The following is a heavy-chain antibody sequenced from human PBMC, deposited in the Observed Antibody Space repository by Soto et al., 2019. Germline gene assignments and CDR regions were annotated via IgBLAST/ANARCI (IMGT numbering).Heavy chain of an antibody. CDR1: GFPFNTYA. D-gene: IGHD1-26*01. Sequence: PGGSLRLSCAASGFPFNTYAMHWVRQAPGKGLQWVAFVASDGSNINYADSVRGRLTISRDTSRSTLYLEMNSLTSEDTAVYYCAREGVVGATRGYYFDFWGQGTLVTVSS. J-gene: IGHJ4*02. CDR3: AREGVVGATRGYYFDF. CDR2: VASDGSNI. V-gene: IGHV3-30-3*01.